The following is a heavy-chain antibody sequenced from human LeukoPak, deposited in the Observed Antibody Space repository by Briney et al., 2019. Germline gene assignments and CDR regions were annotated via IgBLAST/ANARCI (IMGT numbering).Heavy chain of an antibody. J-gene: IGHJ4*02. CDR2: ISSSSSYI. Sequence: PGRSLRLSCAASGFTFNTYSMNWVRQAPGKGLEWVSSISSSSSYIYYADSLKGRFTISRDNAKNSLYLQMNSLRAEDTAVYYCARGSDDDYWGQGILVTVSS. CDR1: GFTFNTYS. CDR3: ARGSDDDY. V-gene: IGHV3-21*01.